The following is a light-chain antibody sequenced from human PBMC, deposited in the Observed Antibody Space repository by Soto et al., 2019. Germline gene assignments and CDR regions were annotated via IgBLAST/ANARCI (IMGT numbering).Light chain of an antibody. Sequence: EIELTQSPVTLSLSPGERATLSCRASQSVSNNYLAWYQQKPGQAPRLLIYGASNRATGIPDRFSGSGSGTDFTLTISRLEPEDFAVYYCQQYGRSGTFGQGTKVDXK. CDR2: GAS. CDR3: QQYGRSGT. J-gene: IGKJ1*01. V-gene: IGKV3-20*01. CDR1: QSVSNNY.